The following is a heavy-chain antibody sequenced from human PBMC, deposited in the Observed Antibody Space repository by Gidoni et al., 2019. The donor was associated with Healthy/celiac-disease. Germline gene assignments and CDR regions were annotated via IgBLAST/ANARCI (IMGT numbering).Heavy chain of an antibody. CDR1: GGSISSSSYY. CDR2: IYYSVST. CDR3: ARPLELRDDAFDI. D-gene: IGHD1-7*01. Sequence: QLQLPESGPGLVKPSDTLSLTCTVSGGSISSSSYYWGWLRQPPGKGLEWIGSIYYSVSTYYNRSIKSRVTISVDTSKNQFSLKLSSVTAADTAVYYCARPLELRDDAFDIWGQGTMVTVFS. J-gene: IGHJ3*02. V-gene: IGHV4-39*01.